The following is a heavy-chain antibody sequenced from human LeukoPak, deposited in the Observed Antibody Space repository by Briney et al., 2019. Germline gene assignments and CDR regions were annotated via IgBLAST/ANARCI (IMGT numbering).Heavy chain of an antibody. J-gene: IGHJ4*02. CDR2: ISSSRSYI. Sequence: GGSLRLSCAASGFTFSSYSMNWVRQAPGKGLEWVSSISSSRSYIYYADSVKGRFTISRDNAKHSLYLQMNSLRAEDTAVYYCARGVALRYFDCLPPLAAETYWGQGTLVTVSS. D-gene: IGHD3-9*01. CDR1: GFTFSSYS. CDR3: ARGVALRYFDCLPPLAAETY. V-gene: IGHV3-21*01.